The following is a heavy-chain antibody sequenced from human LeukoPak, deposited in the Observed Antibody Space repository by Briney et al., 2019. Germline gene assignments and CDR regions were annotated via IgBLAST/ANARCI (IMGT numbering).Heavy chain of an antibody. D-gene: IGHD2-8*01. V-gene: IGHV3-7*01. CDR3: ARDRSSGVISSTPYYFDN. CDR2: IKQDGSEK. J-gene: IGHJ4*02. CDR1: GFIFRSFW. Sequence: GGSLRLPCAASGFIFRSFWMSWVRQAPGKGLEWVANIKQDGSEKYSVDSVKGRFTISRDNAKNSLYLPLNSLRAEDTAMYYCARDRSSGVISSTPYYFDNWGQGALVTVSS.